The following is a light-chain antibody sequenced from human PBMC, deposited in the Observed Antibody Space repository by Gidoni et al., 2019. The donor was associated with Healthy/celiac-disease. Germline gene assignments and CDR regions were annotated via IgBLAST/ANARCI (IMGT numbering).Light chain of an antibody. J-gene: IGKJ4*01. CDR2: DAS. Sequence: DFQMTQSPSSLSASAGDRVTITCQASQDIRNYLNWYQQKPGKAPKLLIYDASNLETGGTSRVSGSGSGTDFTFSISRLQPEDIETYYCQQYDNLLTFGGGTKVEIK. V-gene: IGKV1-33*01. CDR1: QDIRNY. CDR3: QQYDNLLT.